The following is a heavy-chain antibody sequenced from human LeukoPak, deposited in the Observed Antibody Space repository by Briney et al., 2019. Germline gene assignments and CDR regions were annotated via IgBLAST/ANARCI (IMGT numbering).Heavy chain of an antibody. D-gene: IGHD6-13*01. CDR2: IYYTGST. J-gene: IGHJ5*02. CDR1: GFTFSSYS. CDR3: ARHGKAAAGTTRPHWFDP. Sequence: GSLRLSCAASGFTFSSYSMNWIRQPPGKGLEWIGSIYYTGSTYYNPSLQSRVTISVDTSKNQFSLKLSSVTAADTAVYYCARHGKAAAGTTRPHWFDPWGQGTLVTVSS. V-gene: IGHV4-39*01.